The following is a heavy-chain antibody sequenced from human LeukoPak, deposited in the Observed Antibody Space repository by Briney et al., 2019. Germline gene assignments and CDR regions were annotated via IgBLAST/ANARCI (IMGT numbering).Heavy chain of an antibody. Sequence: GGSLRLSCAASGFTVSSNYMSWVRQAPGKGLEWVSIIYSGGGTYYADSMKGRFTISRDNSKNTLYLQINSLRAEDAAVYYCARGGNGPFDYWGQGTLVTVSS. D-gene: IGHD3-16*01. CDR2: IYSGGGT. V-gene: IGHV3-53*01. CDR1: GFTVSSNY. CDR3: ARGGNGPFDY. J-gene: IGHJ4*02.